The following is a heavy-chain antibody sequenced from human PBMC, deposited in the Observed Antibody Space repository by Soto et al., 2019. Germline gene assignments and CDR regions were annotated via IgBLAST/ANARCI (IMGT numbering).Heavy chain of an antibody. V-gene: IGHV4-61*01. CDR1: GGFVSSGSYY. D-gene: IGHD6-19*01. CDR2: IYHDGGT. Sequence: PSETLSLTCAVYGGFVSSGSYYWSWLRQPPGKGLEWIGYIYHDGGTNYNPSLKGRVTMSVDTSKNQFSLKLSSVTAADTAVYFCARGGWSMGHWGQGTLVTVSS. J-gene: IGHJ4*02. CDR3: ARGGWSMGH.